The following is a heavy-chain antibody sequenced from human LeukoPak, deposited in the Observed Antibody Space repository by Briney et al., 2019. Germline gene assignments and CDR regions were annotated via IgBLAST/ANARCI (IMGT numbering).Heavy chain of an antibody. CDR1: GYLFNTHW. Sequence: GESLQISSNASGYLFNTHWIGRVRQMPGKGLQWMGIIYPGDSDTKFSPSFEGQVPMSADKSITTAYLQWASLKASDTGIYYCARLGTSDKEIDWWGAGTLVIASS. CDR2: IYPGDSDT. D-gene: IGHD3-22*01. CDR3: ARLGTSDKEIDW. J-gene: IGHJ4*02. V-gene: IGHV5-51*01.